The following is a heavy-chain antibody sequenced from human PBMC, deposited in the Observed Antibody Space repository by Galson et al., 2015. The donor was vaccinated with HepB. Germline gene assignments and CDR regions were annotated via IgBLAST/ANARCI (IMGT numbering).Heavy chain of an antibody. CDR2: ISYDGSNK. Sequence: SLRLSCAASGFTLSSYAMHWVRQAPGKGLEWVAVISYDGSNKYYADSVKGRFSISRDNSKNTLYLQMNSLRAEDTAVYYCARDSLRDIVVVPAAIRGYFDLWGRGTQVTVSS. CDR3: ARDSLRDIVVVPAAIRGYFDL. V-gene: IGHV3-30-3*01. CDR1: GFTLSSYA. D-gene: IGHD2-2*01. J-gene: IGHJ2*01.